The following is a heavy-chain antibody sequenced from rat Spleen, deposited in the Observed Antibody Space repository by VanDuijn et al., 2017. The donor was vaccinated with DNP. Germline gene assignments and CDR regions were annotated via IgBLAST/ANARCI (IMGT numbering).Heavy chain of an antibody. CDR3: ARQGAHYFDY. V-gene: IGHV5S23*01. Sequence: EVQLVESGGGLVQPGRSLKLSCAASGFTFSDYNMAWVRQAPKKGLEWVATISTGGDDTYYLDSVKGRFTISRDNVKSTLYLQMDSLRSDETAIYYCARQGAHYFDYWGQGVMVTVSS. J-gene: IGHJ2*01. CDR2: ISTGGDDT. CDR1: GFTFSDYN.